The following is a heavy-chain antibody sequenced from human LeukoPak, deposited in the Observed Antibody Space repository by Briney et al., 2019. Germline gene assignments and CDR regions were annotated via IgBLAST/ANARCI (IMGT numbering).Heavy chain of an antibody. CDR3: ARLLYYDSSGYYSDY. V-gene: IGHV4-4*02. CDR1: GGSISSSNW. CDR2: IYHSGST. J-gene: IGHJ4*02. D-gene: IGHD3-22*01. Sequence: SETLSLTCAVSGGSISSSNWWSWVRQPPGKGLEWIGEIYHSGSTNYNPSLKSRVTISVDKSKNQFSLKLSSVTAADTAVYYCARLLYYDSSGYYSDYWGQGTLVTVSS.